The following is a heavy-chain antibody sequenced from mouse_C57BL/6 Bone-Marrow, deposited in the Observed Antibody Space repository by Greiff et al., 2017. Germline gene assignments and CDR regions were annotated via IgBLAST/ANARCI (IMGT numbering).Heavy chain of an antibody. V-gene: IGHV5-17*01. Sequence: DVMLVESGGGLVKPGGSLKLSCAASGFTFSDYGMHWVRQAPEKGLEWVAYISSGSSTIYYADTVKGRFTISRDNAKNTLFLQMTSLRSEDTAMYYCARGVLRLYWYFDVWGTGTTVTVSS. CDR1: GFTFSDYG. J-gene: IGHJ1*03. D-gene: IGHD1-1*01. CDR3: ARGVLRLYWYFDV. CDR2: ISSGSSTI.